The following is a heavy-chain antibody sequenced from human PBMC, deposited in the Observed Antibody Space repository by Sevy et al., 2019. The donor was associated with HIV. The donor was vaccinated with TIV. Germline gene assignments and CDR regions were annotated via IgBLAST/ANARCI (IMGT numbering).Heavy chain of an antibody. Sequence: GGSLRLSCAASNLTFEDYAMHWVRRAPGKGLEWVSGISCNGTDIGFAASVKGRFTISRDNAKSSVYLQINSLTPEDTGVYYCAKGQQLITQSGSYFYYGMNVWVQGTTVTVSS. D-gene: IGHD6-13*01. CDR2: ISCNGTDI. CDR1: NLTFEDYA. J-gene: IGHJ6*02. V-gene: IGHV3-9*01. CDR3: AKGQQLITQSGSYFYYGMNV.